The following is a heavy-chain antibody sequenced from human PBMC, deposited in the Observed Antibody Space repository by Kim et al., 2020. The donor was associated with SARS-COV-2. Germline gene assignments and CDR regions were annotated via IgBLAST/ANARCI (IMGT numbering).Heavy chain of an antibody. Sequence: GGSLRLSCAASGFTFVDFAMHWVRQVPGKGLEWVSGLSWNSGVIGYADSVKGRFTISRHHAENSLYLQMNSLRAEDTAFYYCAKDLVSSSFRAFHIWGQG. CDR2: LSWNSGVI. V-gene: IGHV3-9*01. J-gene: IGHJ3*02. D-gene: IGHD6-6*01. CDR3: AKDLVSSSFRAFHI. CDR1: GFTFVDFA.